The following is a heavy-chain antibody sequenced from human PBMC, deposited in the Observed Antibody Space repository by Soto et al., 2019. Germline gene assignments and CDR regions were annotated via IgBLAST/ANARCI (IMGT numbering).Heavy chain of an antibody. J-gene: IGHJ4*02. Sequence: VQLVESGGGLIQAGGSLRLSCAVSGFTVSNNFMMWVRQAPGKGLEWVSLIYSGGSISYEDSVKGRFTISRDGSMNMLYLQMTSLTAEDTAVYYCARDGNGQRGSPHWGQGTLVTVSS. V-gene: IGHV3-53*02. CDR1: GFTVSNNF. D-gene: IGHD3-16*01. CDR2: IYSGGSI. CDR3: ARDGNGQRGSPH.